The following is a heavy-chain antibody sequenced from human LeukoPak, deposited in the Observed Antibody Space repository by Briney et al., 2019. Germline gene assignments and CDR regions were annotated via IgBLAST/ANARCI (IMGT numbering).Heavy chain of an antibody. Sequence: GGSLRLSCAASGFSFSSYGMHWVRQAPGKGLEWVSSISSSSSYIYYADSVKGRFTISRDNAKNSLYLQMNSLRAEDTAVYYCARSTGSYSNPLDYWGQGTLVTVSS. CDR3: ARSTGSYSNPLDY. CDR1: GFSFSSYG. J-gene: IGHJ4*02. V-gene: IGHV3-21*01. D-gene: IGHD1-26*01. CDR2: ISSSSSYI.